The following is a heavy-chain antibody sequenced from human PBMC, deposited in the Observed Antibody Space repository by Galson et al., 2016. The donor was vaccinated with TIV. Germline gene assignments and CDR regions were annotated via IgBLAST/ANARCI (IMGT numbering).Heavy chain of an antibody. CDR2: INPNSGAA. D-gene: IGHD3-22*01. CDR1: GYTFIGYY. Sequence: SVKVSCKASGYTFIGYYIHWVRQAPGQGLEWVGRINPNSGAANYAQNFQGRVTMTSDTSISTASLELSRLRSDDTAVYYCAQAYYYDRSAYYFAPWGRGTLFTVSS. CDR3: AQAYYYDRSAYYFAP. V-gene: IGHV1-2*06. J-gene: IGHJ4*02.